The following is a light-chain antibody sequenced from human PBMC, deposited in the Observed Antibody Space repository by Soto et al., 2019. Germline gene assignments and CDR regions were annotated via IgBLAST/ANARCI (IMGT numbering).Light chain of an antibody. CDR3: QQYTNWTRT. CDR1: QSLTTD. CDR2: GAS. V-gene: IGKV3-15*01. J-gene: IGKJ1*01. Sequence: EIVMTQSQATLYLSPGERATLSCGASQSLTTDLAWYQQKPGQPPRLLIYGASTRATDFPARFSGSGSGTEFTLTISSLKYEDFAIYYCQQYTNWTRTFCQGTKVDIK.